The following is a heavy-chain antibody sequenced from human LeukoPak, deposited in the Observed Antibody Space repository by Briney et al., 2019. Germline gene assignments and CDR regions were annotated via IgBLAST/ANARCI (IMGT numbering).Heavy chain of an antibody. J-gene: IGHJ4*02. CDR2: IYSGGST. D-gene: IGHD5-24*01. CDR1: GFTVSSNY. CDR3: AREMATIRYFDY. V-gene: IGHV3-53*01. Sequence: GGSLRLSCAASGFTVSSNYMSWVRQAPGKGLEWVSVIYSGGSTHYADSVKGRFTIPRDNSKNTLYLQMNSLRAEDTAVYYCAREMATIRYFDYWGQGTLVTVSS.